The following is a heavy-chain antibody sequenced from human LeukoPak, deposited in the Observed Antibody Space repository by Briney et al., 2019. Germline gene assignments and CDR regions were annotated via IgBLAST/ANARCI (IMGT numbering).Heavy chain of an antibody. J-gene: IGHJ4*02. CDR1: GLTFSSHS. V-gene: IGHV3-74*01. Sequence: GGSLRLSCAASGLTFSSHSMNWVRQAPGKGPVWVSRINFDGSSTNYADSVRGRFTISRENARNTLFLQMHSLRAEDTAVYCCARAYSSGSVLGIRLDYFDHWGPGALVTVSS. CDR3: ARAYSSGSVLGIRLDYFDH. D-gene: IGHD6-19*01. CDR2: INFDGSST.